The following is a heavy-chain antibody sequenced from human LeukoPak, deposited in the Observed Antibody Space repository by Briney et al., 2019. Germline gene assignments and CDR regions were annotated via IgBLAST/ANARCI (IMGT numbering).Heavy chain of an antibody. CDR2: IHHSGGT. V-gene: IGHV4-30-2*01. J-gene: IGHJ4*02. CDR1: GVSASSGNYY. CDR3: AATLTISHFPFDY. D-gene: IGHD2-2*01. Sequence: SETLSLTCSVSGVSASSGNYYWSWIRQPSGKGLEWIGYIHHSGGTYYNPSLNSRVTIALDRPKSQFSLKLSSVTAADTAVYYCAATLTISHFPFDYWGQGALVTVSS.